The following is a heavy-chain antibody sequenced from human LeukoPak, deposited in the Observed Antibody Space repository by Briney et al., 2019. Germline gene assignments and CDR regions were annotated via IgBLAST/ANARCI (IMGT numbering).Heavy chain of an antibody. J-gene: IGHJ1*01. CDR3: YGANAEH. CDR2: TKSDERST. CDR1: GFTFSSYW. V-gene: IGHV3-74*03. Sequence: GGPLRLSCAASGFTFSSYWMHWVRQAPGKGLVWVSGTKSDERSTMYADSVKGRFTIARDNAKNTLNLQMHSLRAEDTAVYYCYGANAEHWGQGTLVTVSS. D-gene: IGHD4-23*01.